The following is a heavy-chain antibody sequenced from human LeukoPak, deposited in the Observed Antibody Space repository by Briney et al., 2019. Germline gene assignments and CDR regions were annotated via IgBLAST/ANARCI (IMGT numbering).Heavy chain of an antibody. D-gene: IGHD3-16*01. CDR1: GGSISSYY. CDR3: ARWGSDYGDY. Sequence: SETLSLACTVSGGSISSYYWSWIRQPPGKGLEWIGYIYYSGYTNYNPSLKSRVTISLDTSKNQFSLKLNSVTAEDTAVYYCARWGSDYGDYWGQGTLVTVSS. CDR2: IYYSGYT. V-gene: IGHV4-59*13. J-gene: IGHJ4*02.